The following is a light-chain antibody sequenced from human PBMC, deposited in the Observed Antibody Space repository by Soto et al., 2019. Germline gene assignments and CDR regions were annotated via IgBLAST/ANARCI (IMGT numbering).Light chain of an antibody. V-gene: IGKV3-15*01. Sequence: EILMTQSPATLSVSPGERATLSCRASQSVSSNLAWYQQKPGQAPRLLIYGASTRATGVPARFSCGGSGTEFTLTISSLQSEDFAVYYCKHYNNGPPWTFGQGTKVEIK. CDR2: GAS. CDR3: KHYNNGPPWT. J-gene: IGKJ1*01. CDR1: QSVSSN.